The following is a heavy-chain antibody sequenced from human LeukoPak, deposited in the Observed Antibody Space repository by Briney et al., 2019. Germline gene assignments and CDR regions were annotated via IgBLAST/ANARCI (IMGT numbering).Heavy chain of an antibody. CDR3: ARELWFVNAPGSWLDP. CDR2: IFHSGPS. J-gene: IGHJ5*02. V-gene: IGHV4-30-2*01. CDR1: GDSISSGDYS. D-gene: IGHD3-10*01. Sequence: SETLSLTCAVSGDSISSGDYSWSWIRQPSGKGLEWIGYIFHSGPSYYNPSLKSRVTISVDRSKNQFSLRLTSVTAADTAVYYCARELWFVNAPGSWLDPWGQGILVTVPS.